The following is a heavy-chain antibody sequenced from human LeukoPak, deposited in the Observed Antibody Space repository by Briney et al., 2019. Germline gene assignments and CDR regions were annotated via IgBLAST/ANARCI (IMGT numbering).Heavy chain of an antibody. Sequence: GGSLRLSCAASGFTFSSYGMHWVRQASGKGLEWVAFIRYDGSNKYYADSVKGRFTISRDNSKNTLYLQMNSLRAEDTAVYYCARTWIQLWLVGYWGQGTLVTVSS. D-gene: IGHD5-18*01. CDR2: IRYDGSNK. J-gene: IGHJ4*02. CDR3: ARTWIQLWLVGY. V-gene: IGHV3-30*02. CDR1: GFTFSSYG.